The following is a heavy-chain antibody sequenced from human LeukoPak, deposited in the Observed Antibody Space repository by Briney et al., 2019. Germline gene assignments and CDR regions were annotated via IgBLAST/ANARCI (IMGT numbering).Heavy chain of an antibody. D-gene: IGHD3-10*01. V-gene: IGHV1-2*06. CDR2: INPNSGGT. Sequence: GASVKVSCKASGYTFTGYYMHWVRQAPGQGLEWMGRINPNSGGTNYAQKFQGRVIMTRDTSISTAYMELSRLRSDDTAVYYCAVEVRGGQTHLPFDYWGQGTLVTVSS. CDR1: GYTFTGYY. J-gene: IGHJ4*02. CDR3: AVEVRGGQTHLPFDY.